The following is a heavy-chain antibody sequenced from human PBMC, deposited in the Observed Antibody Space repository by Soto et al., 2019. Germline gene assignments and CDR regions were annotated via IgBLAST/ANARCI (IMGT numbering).Heavy chain of an antibody. Sequence: ASVKVSCKASGYTFTGYYMHWVRQAPGQGLEWMGWINPNSGGTNYAQKFQGWVTMTRDTSISTAYMELSRLRSDDTAVYYCARGLDTAMVSLYNFDDWRQGTRVSVPS. D-gene: IGHD5-18*01. CDR3: ARGLDTAMVSLYNFDD. CDR1: GYTFTGYY. J-gene: IGHJ4*02. V-gene: IGHV1-2*04. CDR2: INPNSGGT.